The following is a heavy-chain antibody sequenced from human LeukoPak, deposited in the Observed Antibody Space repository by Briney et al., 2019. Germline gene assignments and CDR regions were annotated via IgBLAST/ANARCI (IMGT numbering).Heavy chain of an antibody. CDR3: ARDARGDILTHFDY. Sequence: ASVKVSCKASGGTFSSYAISWVRQAPGQGLEWMGGINPNSGGTNYAQKFQGWVTMTRDTSISTAYMELSRLRSDDTAVYYCARDARGDILTHFDYWGQGTLVTVSS. J-gene: IGHJ4*02. CDR1: GGTFSSYA. D-gene: IGHD3-9*01. V-gene: IGHV1-2*04. CDR2: INPNSGGT.